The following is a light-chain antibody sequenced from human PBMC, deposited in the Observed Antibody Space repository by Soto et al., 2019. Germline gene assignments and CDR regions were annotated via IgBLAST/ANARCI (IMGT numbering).Light chain of an antibody. Sequence: DIQMTQSPSSLSASVGDRVTITCRASQNIGTSLNWYQQRPGKAPQVLIYAASSLQSGVSSRFRGSGSGTNFTLTVSSLQPEDFAIYYCQQSSFTGYTFGQGTNLDLK. V-gene: IGKV1-39*01. CDR2: AAS. CDR3: QQSSFTGYT. CDR1: QNIGTS. J-gene: IGKJ2*01.